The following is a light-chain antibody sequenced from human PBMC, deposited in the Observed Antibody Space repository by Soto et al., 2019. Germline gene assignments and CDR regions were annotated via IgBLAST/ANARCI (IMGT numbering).Light chain of an antibody. J-gene: IGKJ1*01. Sequence: DIVMTQSPDSLAVSLGERATINCKSSQNLLYSSNNKNYLAWFQQKPGQPPKLLIYWASTRESGVPDRFSGSGSGTDFTLTISSLQAEGVAVYYCQQYYATPPTFGPGTKVDIK. V-gene: IGKV4-1*01. CDR2: WAS. CDR3: QQYYATPPT. CDR1: QNLLYSSNNKNY.